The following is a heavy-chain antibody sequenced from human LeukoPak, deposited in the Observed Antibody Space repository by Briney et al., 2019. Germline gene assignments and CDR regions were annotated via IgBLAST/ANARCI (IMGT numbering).Heavy chain of an antibody. CDR2: IYHSGST. Sequence: PSETLSLTCAVSGYSVSSGYYWGWSRQPPGNGLEWIESIYHSGSTYYNPSLKSRVTISLDTSKNQFSLNLRSVTAADTAVYYCARAYCNSISCYFSNWFDPWGQGTLVTVSS. CDR1: GYSVSSGYY. V-gene: IGHV4-38-2*01. J-gene: IGHJ5*02. D-gene: IGHD2-2*01. CDR3: ARAYCNSISCYFSNWFDP.